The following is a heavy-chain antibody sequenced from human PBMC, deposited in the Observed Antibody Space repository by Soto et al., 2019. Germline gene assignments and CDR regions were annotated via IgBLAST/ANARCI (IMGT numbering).Heavy chain of an antibody. CDR3: AARTGYYTSYYYMDV. D-gene: IGHD3-9*01. J-gene: IGHJ6*03. CDR2: IIPIIGTA. V-gene: IGHV1-69*06. CDR1: VGTFSSYA. Sequence: GASVKVSCKASVGTFSSYAISWVRQAPGQGLEWMGGIIPIIGTANYAQKFQERLTITGDMSTSTAYMELSSLRSEDTAIYYCAARTGYYTSYYYMDVWGKGTTVTVSS.